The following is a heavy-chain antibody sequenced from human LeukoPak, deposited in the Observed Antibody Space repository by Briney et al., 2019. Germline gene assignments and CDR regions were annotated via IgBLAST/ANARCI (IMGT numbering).Heavy chain of an antibody. Sequence: GGSLRLSCAASGFTFSGYGMHWVRQAPGKGLEWVAVIWYDGSNKYYADSVKGRFTISRDNSENTLYLQMNSLRAKDTAVYYCARGGIANYYYYGMDVWGQGTTVTVSS. CDR2: IWYDGSNK. CDR1: GFTFSGYG. J-gene: IGHJ6*02. D-gene: IGHD6-13*01. V-gene: IGHV3-33*01. CDR3: ARGGIANYYYYGMDV.